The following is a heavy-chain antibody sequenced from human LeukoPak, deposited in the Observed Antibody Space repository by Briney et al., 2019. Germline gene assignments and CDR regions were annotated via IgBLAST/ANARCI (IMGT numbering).Heavy chain of an antibody. CDR3: AKAGQQLVYDPKFDY. J-gene: IGHJ4*02. D-gene: IGHD6-6*01. Sequence: TGGSLRLSCAASGFIFSNYAMSWVRQAPGKGLEWVSGIRGSGSSTYYADSVKGRFTTSRGDSKNTLYLQMNSLRAEDTAVYYCAKAGQQLVYDPKFDYWGQGTLVTVSS. CDR2: IRGSGSST. V-gene: IGHV3-23*01. CDR1: GFIFSNYA.